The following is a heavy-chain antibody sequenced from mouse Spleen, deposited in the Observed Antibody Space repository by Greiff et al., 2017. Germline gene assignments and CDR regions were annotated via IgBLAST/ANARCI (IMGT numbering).Heavy chain of an antibody. J-gene: IGHJ3*01. Sequence: QVHVKQPGTELVKPGASVKLSCKASGYTFTSYWMHWVKQRPGQGLEWIGNINPSNGGTNYNEKFKSKATLTVDKSSSTAYMQLSSLTSEDSAVYYCARKDYRYDGFAYWGQGTLVTVSA. CDR3: ARKDYRYDGFAY. V-gene: IGHV1-53*01. CDR1: GYTFTSYW. CDR2: INPSNGGT. D-gene: IGHD2-14*01.